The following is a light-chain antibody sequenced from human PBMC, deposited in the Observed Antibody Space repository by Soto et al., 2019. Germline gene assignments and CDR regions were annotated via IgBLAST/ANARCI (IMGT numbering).Light chain of an antibody. CDR3: QQYDVSPIT. V-gene: IGKV1-8*01. Sequence: AIRMTQSPSSFSASTGDRVTITCRASQGISSYLAWYQQKPGKAPKLLIYAASTLQSGVPSRFSGSGSGTDFTLTITRLEPEDFAVYFCQQYDVSPITFGLGTRLEIK. J-gene: IGKJ5*01. CDR2: AAS. CDR1: QGISSY.